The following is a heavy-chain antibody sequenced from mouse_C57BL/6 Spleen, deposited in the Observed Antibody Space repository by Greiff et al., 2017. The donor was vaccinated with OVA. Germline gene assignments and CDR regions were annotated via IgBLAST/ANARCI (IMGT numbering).Heavy chain of an antibody. CDR1: GYSITSGYY. D-gene: IGHD4-1*01. Sequence: EVKLMESGPGLVKPSQSLSLTCSVTGYSITSGYYWNCLRPPPGNKLEWMGIISYGGSNYYQPSLKNRISITRDTSKNQFFLKLNSVTTEDTATYYCARDWGAGFDYWGQGTTLTVSS. CDR2: ISYGGSN. J-gene: IGHJ2*01. CDR3: ARDWGAGFDY. V-gene: IGHV3-6*01.